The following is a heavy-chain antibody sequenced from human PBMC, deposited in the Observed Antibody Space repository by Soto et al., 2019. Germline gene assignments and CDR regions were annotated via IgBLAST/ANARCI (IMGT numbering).Heavy chain of an antibody. CDR3: ARVVGGNSPPNLFDP. CDR1: GFTLSSFE. CDR2: ISRSGTTI. V-gene: IGHV3-48*03. D-gene: IGHD1-26*01. J-gene: IGHJ5*02. Sequence: EVQLVESGGGLVQPGGSLRLSCVTSGFTLSSFEMIWVRQAPGKGLEWVSYISRSGTTIYSADSVKGRFTISRDNAKNTLDLQMNSLRAEDTAVYYCARVVGGNSPPNLFDPWGQGTQVTVSS.